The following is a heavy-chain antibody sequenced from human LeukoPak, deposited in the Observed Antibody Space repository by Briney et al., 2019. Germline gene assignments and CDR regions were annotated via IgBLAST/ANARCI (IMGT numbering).Heavy chain of an antibody. Sequence: GGSLRLSCAASGFTFSSYSMNWVRQAPGKGLEWVSSISSSRSYIYYADSVKGRFTISRDNAKNSLYLHMNSLGAEDTAVYYCARAPYCGGDCYLYYFDYWGQGTLVTVSS. V-gene: IGHV3-21*01. CDR2: ISSSRSYI. CDR3: ARAPYCGGDCYLYYFDY. CDR1: GFTFSSYS. J-gene: IGHJ4*02. D-gene: IGHD2-21*02.